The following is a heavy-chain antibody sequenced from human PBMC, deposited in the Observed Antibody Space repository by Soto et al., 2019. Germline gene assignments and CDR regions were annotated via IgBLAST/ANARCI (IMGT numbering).Heavy chain of an antibody. Sequence: QVQLVESGGGVVQPGRYLRLSCAASGFTFRNHAMHWVRQAPGKGLEWVGRIWYDGTSKYYADSLKGRFTISRDNSKNTLYLEMNSLRVEDSAIYYCARAQGVVIIKDHWGQGTLVTVSS. CDR3: ARAQGVVIIKDH. J-gene: IGHJ4*02. V-gene: IGHV3-33*08. CDR1: GFTFRNHA. CDR2: IWYDGTSK. D-gene: IGHD2-8*01.